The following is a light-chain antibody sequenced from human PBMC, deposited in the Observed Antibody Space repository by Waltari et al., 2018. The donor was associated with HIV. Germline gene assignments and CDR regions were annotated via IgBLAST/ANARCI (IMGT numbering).Light chain of an antibody. Sequence: QSVLTQPPSVSAAPGQTITISCSGSSSNIGNNYLSWYQQLPGTAPKLLIYDNHKRPSGIPDRFSGSKSGTSATLGITGLQTGDEADYYCGTWDSSLSAGVFGGGTKVTVL. CDR3: GTWDSSLSAGV. CDR2: DNH. V-gene: IGLV1-51*01. CDR1: SSNIGNNY. J-gene: IGLJ2*01.